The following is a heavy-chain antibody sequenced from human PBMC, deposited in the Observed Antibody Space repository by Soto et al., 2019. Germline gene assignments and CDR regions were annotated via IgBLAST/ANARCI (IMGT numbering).Heavy chain of an antibody. CDR3: ATTHSGSYYGYYYYGMDV. J-gene: IGHJ6*02. CDR1: GYTLTELS. CDR2: FDPEDGET. Sequence: GASVKVSCKVSGYTLTELSMHWVRQAPGKGLEWMGGFDPEDGETIYAQKFQGRVTMTEDTSTDTAYMELSSLRSGDTAVYYCATTHSGSYYGYYYYGMDVWGQGTTVTVSS. V-gene: IGHV1-24*01. D-gene: IGHD1-26*01.